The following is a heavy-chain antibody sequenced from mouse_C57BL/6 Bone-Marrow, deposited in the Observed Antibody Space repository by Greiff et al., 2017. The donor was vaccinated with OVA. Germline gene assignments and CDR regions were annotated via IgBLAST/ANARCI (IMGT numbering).Heavy chain of an antibody. J-gene: IGHJ1*03. CDR2: INPYNGGT. CDR3: ANYYGSSHWYFDV. Sequence: DVQLQASGPVLVKPGASVTMSCKASGYTFTDYYMNWVKQSHGKSLEWIGVINPYNGGTSYNQKFKGKATLTVDKSSSTAYMELNSLISEDSAVYYCANYYGSSHWYFDVWGTGTTVTVSS. D-gene: IGHD1-1*01. CDR1: GYTFTDYY. V-gene: IGHV1-19*01.